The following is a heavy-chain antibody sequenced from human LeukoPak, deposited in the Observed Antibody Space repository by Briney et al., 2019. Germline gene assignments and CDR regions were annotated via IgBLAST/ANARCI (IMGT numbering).Heavy chain of an antibody. V-gene: IGHV1-46*02. J-gene: IGHJ4*02. CDR2: INPSGGST. Sequence: ASVTVSCKASGYTFNNHYMYWVRQAPGQGLEWTGVINPSGGSTSYAQKFQGRVTMTRDTSTRTVYMEVNSLRSEDTAVYYCARQGTYSSAIGMGYWGQGTLVTVSS. CDR1: GYTFNNHY. CDR3: ARQGTYSSAIGMGY. D-gene: IGHD6-19*01.